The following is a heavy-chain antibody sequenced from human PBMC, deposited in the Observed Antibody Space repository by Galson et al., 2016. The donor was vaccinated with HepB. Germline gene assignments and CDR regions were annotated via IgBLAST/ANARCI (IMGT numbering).Heavy chain of an antibody. CDR2: IHYSGSTF. V-gene: IGHV4-39*01. Sequence: LSLTCTVSGGSISSSSYYWGWIRQPPGKGLEWIGNIHYSGSTFYYNPSLKSRVTISVDTSKNQFSLKLSSVTAADTAVYYCARHNNYGDYGRVVFYYYYGMDIWGQGTTVTVSS. D-gene: IGHD4-17*01. CDR1: GGSISSSSYY. CDR3: ARHNNYGDYGRVVFYYYYGMDI. J-gene: IGHJ6*02.